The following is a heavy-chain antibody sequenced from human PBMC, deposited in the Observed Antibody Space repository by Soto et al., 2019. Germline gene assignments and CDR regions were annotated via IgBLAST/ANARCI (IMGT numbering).Heavy chain of an antibody. V-gene: IGHV4-39*01. D-gene: IGHD6-19*01. CDR2: IHDSGST. CDR1: GGSISSSSDY. CDR3: ARPQQWLVQPCFDY. J-gene: IGHJ4*02. Sequence: QLQLQESGPGLVKPSETLSLTCTVSGGSISSSSDYWGWIRQPQGKGLEWIGSIHDSGSTYYNPSLKIRITISVDTSKNQFSLKLSSVTAADTAVYYCARPQQWLVQPCFDYWGQGTLVTVSS.